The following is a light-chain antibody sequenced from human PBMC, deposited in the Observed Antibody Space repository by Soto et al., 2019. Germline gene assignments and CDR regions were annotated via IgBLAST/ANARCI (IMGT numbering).Light chain of an antibody. Sequence: EIVLTQSPGTLSLSPGERATLSCRASQSVSSTYLAWYQQKHGQAPRLLIYGASSRATGIPDRFSGSGSGTAFTLTISRLEPEDFSVYYCQQYGDSPRAFGQGTKVEIK. CDR1: QSVSSTY. CDR2: GAS. CDR3: QQYGDSPRA. V-gene: IGKV3-20*01. J-gene: IGKJ1*01.